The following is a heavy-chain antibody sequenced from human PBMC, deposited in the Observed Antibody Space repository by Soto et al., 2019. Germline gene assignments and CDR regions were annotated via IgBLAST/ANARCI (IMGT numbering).Heavy chain of an antibody. V-gene: IGHV4-39*02. J-gene: IGHJ4*02. Sequence: QLQLQESGPGLVKPSETLSLTCIVSGGSISSNRYYWAWIRQPPGKGLECIGSVYYSGTTYDNPSLKSRVTMSVDTSKNHFSLKLNSVTATDTAVYYCARIPAKTRGIDYWGQGTLVTVSS. CDR1: GGSISSNRYY. CDR2: VYYSGTT. CDR3: ARIPAKTRGIDY. D-gene: IGHD2-21*01.